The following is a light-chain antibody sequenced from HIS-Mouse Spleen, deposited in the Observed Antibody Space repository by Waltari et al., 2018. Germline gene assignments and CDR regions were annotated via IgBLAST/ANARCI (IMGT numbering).Light chain of an antibody. CDR1: ALPKKY. Sequence: SYELTQPPSVSVSPGQTARITCSGDALPKKYAYWYQQKSGQAPVLVIYEDSKRPSWMPESFSGSSSGTMATLTISGAQVEDEADYYCYSTDSSGNHRVFGGGTKLTVL. CDR2: EDS. V-gene: IGLV3-10*01. J-gene: IGLJ2*01. CDR3: YSTDSSGNHRV.